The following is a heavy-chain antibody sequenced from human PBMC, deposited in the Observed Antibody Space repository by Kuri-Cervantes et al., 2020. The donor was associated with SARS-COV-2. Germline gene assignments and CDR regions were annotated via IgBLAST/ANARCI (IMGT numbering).Heavy chain of an antibody. CDR1: GGTFSSYA. V-gene: IGHV1-69*13. CDR3: ARGSYGSGSYWYYYYGMDV. Sequence: SVKVSCKASGGTFSSYAISWVRQAPGQGLERMGGIIPIFGTANYAQKFQGRVTITADESTGTAYMELSSLRSEDTAVYYCARGSYGSGSYWYYYYGMDVWGQGTTVTVSS. CDR2: IIPIFGTA. D-gene: IGHD3-10*01. J-gene: IGHJ6*02.